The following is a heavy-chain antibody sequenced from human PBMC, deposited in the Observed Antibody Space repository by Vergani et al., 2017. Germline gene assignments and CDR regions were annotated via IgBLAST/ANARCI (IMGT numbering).Heavy chain of an antibody. V-gene: IGHV3-48*01. J-gene: IGHJ3*02. CDR3: ARDPGGRWLQFGAFDI. CDR1: GFDFSSYI. D-gene: IGHD5-24*01. Sequence: QLVESGGGWVQPGGSLRLSCVVSGFDFSSYIMNWVRQAPGKGLEWVSFVSTGTKSQSYAESVKGRFTISRDSAKNSLYLQMDSLRAEDTAVYYCARDPGGRWLQFGAFDIWGQGTMVTVSS. CDR2: VSTGTKSQ.